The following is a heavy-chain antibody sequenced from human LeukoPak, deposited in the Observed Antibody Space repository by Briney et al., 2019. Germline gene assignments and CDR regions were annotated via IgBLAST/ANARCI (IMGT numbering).Heavy chain of an antibody. V-gene: IGHV5-51*01. D-gene: IGHD1-7*01. J-gene: IGHJ4*02. CDR3: ARRLRNSRGIDY. Sequence: GESLKISCKGSGYSFTSYWIAWVRQMPGKGLEWMGIIYPGDSDTTYSPSFQGQVTFSADKSISTAYLQWSSLKPSDTAIYYCARRLRNSRGIDYWGQGTLVTVSS. CDR2: IYPGDSDT. CDR1: GYSFTSYW.